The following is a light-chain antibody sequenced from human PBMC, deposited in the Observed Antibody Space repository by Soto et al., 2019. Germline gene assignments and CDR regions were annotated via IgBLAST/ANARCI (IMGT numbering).Light chain of an antibody. CDR1: TSNLGSHF. V-gene: IGLV1-47*02. CDR2: NNN. CDR3: AAWDDSLSGPV. Sequence: QSVLTQPPSASRTPGQRVTISCSGSTSNLGSHFVYWYQQLPGTAPKLLIYNNNQRPSGVPDRFSGSKSGTSASLAISGLRSDDESDYYCAAWDDSLSGPVFGGGTKLTVL. J-gene: IGLJ3*02.